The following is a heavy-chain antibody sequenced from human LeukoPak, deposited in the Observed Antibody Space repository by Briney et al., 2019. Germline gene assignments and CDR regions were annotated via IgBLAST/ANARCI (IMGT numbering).Heavy chain of an antibody. CDR1: GFTFSSYA. Sequence: GGSLRLSCAASGFTFSSYAMSWVRQAPGKGLEWVSAISGSGGSTYYADSVKGRFTISRDNSKNTLYLQMNSLRAEDTAVYYCAKDGRSSWKGDWFDPWGQGTLVTVSS. CDR3: AKDGRSSWKGDWFDP. J-gene: IGHJ5*02. CDR2: ISGSGGST. D-gene: IGHD6-13*01. V-gene: IGHV3-23*01.